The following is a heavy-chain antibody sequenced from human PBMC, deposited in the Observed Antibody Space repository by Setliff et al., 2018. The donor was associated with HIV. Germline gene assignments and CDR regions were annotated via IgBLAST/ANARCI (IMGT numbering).Heavy chain of an antibody. CDR2: INYSGST. J-gene: IGHJ4*02. V-gene: IGHV4-39*07. CDR1: GVSISSSNLY. D-gene: IGHD6-13*01. Sequence: SETLSLTCTVSGVSISSSNLYWGWICQSPGKGMEWIGSINYSGSTYYNPPLTSRVTMSVDTSKNQFSLKVRSVTVADTAVYYCATHFDSSSWYSFDYWGQGTRVTVSS. CDR3: ATHFDSSSWYSFDY.